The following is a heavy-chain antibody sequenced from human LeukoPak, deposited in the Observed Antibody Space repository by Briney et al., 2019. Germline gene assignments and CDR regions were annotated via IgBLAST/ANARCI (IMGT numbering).Heavy chain of an antibody. CDR1: GFTFSSYG. D-gene: IGHD2-2*01. Sequence: GGSLRLSCAASGFTFSSYGMHWVRQAPGKGLEWVAVISYDGSNKYYADSVKGRFTISRDNSKNTLFLQMNSLRAEDTAVYYCARARYCSSISCREAFDIWGQGTMVTVSS. CDR2: ISYDGSNK. J-gene: IGHJ3*02. CDR3: ARARYCSSISCREAFDI. V-gene: IGHV3-30*03.